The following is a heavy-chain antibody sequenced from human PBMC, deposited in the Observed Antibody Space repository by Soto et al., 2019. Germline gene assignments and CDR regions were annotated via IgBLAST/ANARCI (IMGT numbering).Heavy chain of an antibody. D-gene: IGHD6-13*01. CDR2: IEPSDSYT. CDR1: GYSFTSYW. CDR3: ARYSSSYYYYGMDV. Sequence: GESLKISCKGSGYSFTSYWISWVRQMPGKGLEWMGRIEPSDSYTNYSPSFQGHVTISADKAISTAYLQWSRLKDSDTAMYYCARYSSSYYYYGMDVWGQGTTVTVSS. J-gene: IGHJ6*02. V-gene: IGHV5-10-1*01.